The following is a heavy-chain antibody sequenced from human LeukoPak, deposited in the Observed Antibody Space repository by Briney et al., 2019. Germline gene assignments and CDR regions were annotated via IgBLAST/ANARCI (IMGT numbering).Heavy chain of an antibody. J-gene: IGHJ4*02. D-gene: IGHD3-22*01. Sequence: SETLSLTCTVSGYSISSGYYWGWMRQPPGKGLEWIGSIYHSRSTYYNPSLKSRVTISVDTSKNQFSLKLSSVTAADTAVYYCARVYYDSSGYLFDYWGQGTLVTVSS. CDR3: ARVYYDSSGYLFDY. CDR1: GYSISSGYY. V-gene: IGHV4-38-2*02. CDR2: IYHSRST.